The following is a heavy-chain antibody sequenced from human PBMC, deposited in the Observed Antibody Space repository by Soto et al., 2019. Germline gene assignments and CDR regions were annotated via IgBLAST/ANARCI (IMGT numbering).Heavy chain of an antibody. CDR3: ARDHSGYENKGFDY. CDR1: GYTFTSYG. V-gene: IGHV1-18*01. CDR2: ISAYNGNT. J-gene: IGHJ4*02. Sequence: QVQLVQSGAEVKKPGASVKVSCKASGYTFTSYGISWVRQAPGQGLEWMGWISAYNGNTNYAQKLQGRVTMTTDTXXSTAYMELRSLSSDDTAVYYCARDHSGYENKGFDYWGQGTLVTVSS. D-gene: IGHD5-12*01.